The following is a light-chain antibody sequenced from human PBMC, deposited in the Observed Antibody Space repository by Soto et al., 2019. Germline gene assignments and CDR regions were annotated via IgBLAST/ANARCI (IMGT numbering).Light chain of an antibody. CDR3: QQRSNWPIT. Sequence: EIVLTQSPATLSLSPGERATLSCRASQSVSSYLAWYQQKPGQAPRLLIYDASNRATGIPARFSGSGSGTDFTLTISSLEPEDFAVYYCQQRSNWPITFAQGTGLEIK. CDR1: QSVSSY. V-gene: IGKV3-11*01. CDR2: DAS. J-gene: IGKJ5*01.